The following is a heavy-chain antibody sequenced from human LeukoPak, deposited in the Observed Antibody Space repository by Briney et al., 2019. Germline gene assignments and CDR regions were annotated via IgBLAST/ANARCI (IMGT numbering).Heavy chain of an antibody. CDR3: ARGSSGLVFDY. Sequence: SETLSLTCTVSGSSISSSSYYWGWIRQPPGKGLEWIGRIYYSGSPYYNPSLKSRVTICVDTSKNQFSQKLGSVTAANTAVYYCARGSSGLVFDYWGQGTLVTVSS. CDR2: IYYSGSP. CDR1: GSSISSSSYY. J-gene: IGHJ4*02. V-gene: IGHV4-39*01. D-gene: IGHD6-19*01.